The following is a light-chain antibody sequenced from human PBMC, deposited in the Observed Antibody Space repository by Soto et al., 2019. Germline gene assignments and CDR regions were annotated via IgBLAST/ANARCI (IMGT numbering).Light chain of an antibody. Sequence: EIVLTQSPGTLSLSPGERATLSCRASQSVGSSYLAWYQQKPGQAPRLLIYDASNRATGIPDRFSGSGSGKDFTLTISSLEPEDFAVYYCQQRSNWPPALTFGGGTKVDIK. J-gene: IGKJ4*01. CDR1: QSVGSSY. CDR2: DAS. V-gene: IGKV3D-20*02. CDR3: QQRSNWPPALT.